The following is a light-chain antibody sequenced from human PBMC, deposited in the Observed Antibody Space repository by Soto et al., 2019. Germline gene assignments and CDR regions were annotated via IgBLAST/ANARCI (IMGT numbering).Light chain of an antibody. V-gene: IGLV2-14*01. CDR3: CSYTTSSTAV. CDR1: SSDVGTYDY. J-gene: IGLJ2*01. Sequence: QSALTQPASVSGSPGQSITISCTGTSSDVGTYDYVSWYQQHPGKAPKLMIYDVSNRPSGVSNRFSGSKSGNTASLTISGLQAEDEADYYCCSYTTSSTAVFGGGTKLTV. CDR2: DVS.